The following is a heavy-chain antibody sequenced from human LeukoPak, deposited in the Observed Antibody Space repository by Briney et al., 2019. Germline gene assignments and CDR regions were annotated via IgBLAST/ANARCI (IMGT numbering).Heavy chain of an antibody. D-gene: IGHD6-19*01. CDR1: GFTFSSYS. CDR2: ISSSSSTI. CDR3: ARGGQWLDPNFDY. J-gene: IGHJ4*02. V-gene: IGHV3-48*01. Sequence: PGGSLRLSCAASGFTFSSYSMNWVRQAPGKGLEWVSYISSSSSTIYYADSVKGRFTISRDNSKNTLYLQMNSLRAEDTAVYYCARGGQWLDPNFDYWGQGTLVTVSS.